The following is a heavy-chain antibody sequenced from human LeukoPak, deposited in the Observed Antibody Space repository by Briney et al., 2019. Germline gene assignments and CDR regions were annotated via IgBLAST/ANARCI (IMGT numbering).Heavy chain of an antibody. CDR3: ARVSGAHPNKNLDY. J-gene: IGHJ4*02. CDR2: ISSNGGST. CDR1: GFTFSSYA. V-gene: IGHV3-64*01. D-gene: IGHD6-6*01. Sequence: PGGSLRLSCAASGFTFSSYAMHWVRQAPGKGLEYVSAISSNGGSTYYANSVKGRFTISRDNSKNTLYLQMGSLRAEDMAVYYCARVSGAHPNKNLDYWGQGTLVTVSS.